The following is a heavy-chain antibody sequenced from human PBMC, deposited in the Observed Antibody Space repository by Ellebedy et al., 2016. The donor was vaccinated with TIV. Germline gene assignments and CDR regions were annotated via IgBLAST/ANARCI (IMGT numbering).Heavy chain of an antibody. CDR3: VKDLSNTGSYIRPFDY. CDR1: GFTFSNDP. J-gene: IGHJ4*02. D-gene: IGHD2-2*02. CDR2: INPSGGRT. Sequence: GESLKISCAASGFTFSNDPMNWVRQAPGTGLEWVSDINPSGGRTYYADSVKGRFTISRDNSKNTLYLQMSSLTTEDTAVYYCVKDLSNTGSYIRPFDYWGQGTLVTVSS. V-gene: IGHV3-23*01.